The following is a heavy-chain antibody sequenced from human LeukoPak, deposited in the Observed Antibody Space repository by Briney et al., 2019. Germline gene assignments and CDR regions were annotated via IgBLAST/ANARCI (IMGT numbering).Heavy chain of an antibody. CDR2: IYYSGST. CDR1: GVSISSYY. J-gene: IGHJ5*02. Sequence: PSETLSLTCTVSGVSISSYYWSWIRQPPGKGLEWIGYIYYSGSTNYNPSLKSRVTISVDTSKNQFSLKLSSVTAADTAVYYCARESRGGSYYNWFDPWGQGTLVTVSS. CDR3: ARESRGGSYYNWFDP. V-gene: IGHV4-59*01. D-gene: IGHD1-26*01.